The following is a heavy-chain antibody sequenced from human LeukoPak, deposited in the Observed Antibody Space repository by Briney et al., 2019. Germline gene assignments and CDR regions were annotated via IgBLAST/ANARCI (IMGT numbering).Heavy chain of an antibody. Sequence: ASVKVSCKASGYTFTSYYMHWVRQAPGQGLEWMGIFSPSGGSTSYAQKFQGRVTMTRDTSTSTVYMELSSLRSEDTAVYYCARDSTPGYYYGSGSPDYWGQGTLVTVSS. CDR3: ARDSTPGYYYGSGSPDY. J-gene: IGHJ4*02. CDR1: GYTFTSYY. V-gene: IGHV1-46*01. D-gene: IGHD3-10*01. CDR2: FSPSGGST.